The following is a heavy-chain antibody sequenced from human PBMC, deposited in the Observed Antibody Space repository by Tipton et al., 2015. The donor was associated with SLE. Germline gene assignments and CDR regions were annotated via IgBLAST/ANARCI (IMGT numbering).Heavy chain of an antibody. Sequence: TLSLTCAVSGGSISSGGYSWSWIRQPPGKGLEWIGYIYHSGSTYYNPSLKSRVTISVDRSKNQFSLKLSSVTAADTAVYYCALAAGRGNGFAPGGQGTLVTVSS. CDR1: GGSISSGGYS. J-gene: IGHJ5*02. CDR3: ALAAGRGNGFAP. V-gene: IGHV4-30-2*01. CDR2: IYHSGST. D-gene: IGHD6-13*01.